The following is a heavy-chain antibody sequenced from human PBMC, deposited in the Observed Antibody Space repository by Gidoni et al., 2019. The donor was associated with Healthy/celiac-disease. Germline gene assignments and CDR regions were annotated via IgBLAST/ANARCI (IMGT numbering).Heavy chain of an antibody. Sequence: EVQLLVSGGGLVQPVGSLRLSCAAFAYPFSSYAMSWVRKAPGKGLEWVSAISGSGGSTYYADSVKGRFTISRDNSKNTLYLQMNSLRAEDTAVYYCAKALPGTHRFDYWGQGTLVTVSS. CDR2: ISGSGGST. V-gene: IGHV3-23*01. CDR1: AYPFSSYA. CDR3: AKALPGTHRFDY. J-gene: IGHJ4*02. D-gene: IGHD2-2*01.